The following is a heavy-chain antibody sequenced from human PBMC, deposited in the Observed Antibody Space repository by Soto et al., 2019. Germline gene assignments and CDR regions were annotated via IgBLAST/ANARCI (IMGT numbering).Heavy chain of an antibody. CDR3: ARAPRYFDWVGWFDP. J-gene: IGHJ5*02. V-gene: IGHV4-31*03. CDR1: GGSISSGGYY. D-gene: IGHD3-9*01. CDR2: IYYSGST. Sequence: SETLSLTCTVSGGSISSGGYYWSWIRQHPGKGLEWIGYIYYSGSTYYNPSLKSRVTISVDTSKNQFSLKLSSVTAADTAVYYCARAPRYFDWVGWFDPWGQGTLVTVSS.